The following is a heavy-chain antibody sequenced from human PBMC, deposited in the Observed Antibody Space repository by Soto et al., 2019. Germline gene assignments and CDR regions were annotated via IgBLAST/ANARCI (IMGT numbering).Heavy chain of an antibody. D-gene: IGHD3-22*01. J-gene: IGHJ5*02. Sequence: GGSLRLSCAASGFTFSSYAMHWVRQAPGKGLEWVAVISYDGSNKYYADSVKGRFTISRDNSKNTLYLQMNSLRAEDTAVYYCARVTHDSSIYGGFDPWGQGTLGTVSS. V-gene: IGHV3-30-3*01. CDR1: GFTFSSYA. CDR2: ISYDGSNK. CDR3: ARVTHDSSIYGGFDP.